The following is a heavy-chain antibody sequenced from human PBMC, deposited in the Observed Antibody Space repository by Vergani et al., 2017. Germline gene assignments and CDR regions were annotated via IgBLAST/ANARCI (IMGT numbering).Heavy chain of an antibody. CDR1: GFTFSSYA. V-gene: IGHV3-23*01. CDR2: ISGSDGST. D-gene: IGHD2-2*01. CDR3: AKLPFIVVVPHANNYMDV. J-gene: IGHJ6*03. Sequence: EVQLLESGGGLVQPGGSLRLSCAASGFTFSSYAMSWVRQAPGKGLEWVSAISGSDGSTYYADSVKGRFTISRDNSKNTLYLQMNSLRAEDTAVYYCAKLPFIVVVPHANNYMDVWGKGTTVTVSS.